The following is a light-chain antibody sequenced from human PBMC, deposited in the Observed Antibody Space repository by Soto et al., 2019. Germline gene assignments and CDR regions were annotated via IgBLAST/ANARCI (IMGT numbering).Light chain of an antibody. CDR3: QQYGTPPFT. V-gene: IGKV1D-8*03. J-gene: IGKJ3*01. CDR2: AAS. Sequence: IWMTQSPSLLSASTGDRVTISCRMSQGISSYLAWYQQKPGKAPELLIYAASTLQSGVPSRFSGGGSGTDFTLTINRLEPEDFAVFFCQQYGTPPFTFGPGTKVDIK. CDR1: QGISSY.